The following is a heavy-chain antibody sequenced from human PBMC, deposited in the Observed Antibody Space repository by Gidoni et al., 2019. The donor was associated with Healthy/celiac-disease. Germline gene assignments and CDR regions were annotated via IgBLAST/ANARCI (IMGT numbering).Heavy chain of an antibody. V-gene: IGHV3-23*01. CDR2: ISGSGGST. CDR1: GFTFSSYA. Sequence: EVQLLESGGGLVQPGGSLRLSCAASGFTFSSYAMSWVRQAPGKGLEWVLGISGSGGSTYYADSVKGQFTISRDNSKNTLYLQMNSLRAEDTAVYYCAKKGGWSYYDSSGAFDIWGQGTMVTVSS. D-gene: IGHD3-22*01. J-gene: IGHJ3*02. CDR3: AKKGGWSYYDSSGAFDI.